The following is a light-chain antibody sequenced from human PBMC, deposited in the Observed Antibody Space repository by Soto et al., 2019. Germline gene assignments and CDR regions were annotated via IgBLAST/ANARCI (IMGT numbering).Light chain of an antibody. Sequence: EIVLTQSPATLSLSPGERATLSCRASQSVSRYLAWYQQKPGQAPRLLIYDASNRATGIPARFSGSGSETDFTLTISSLETEDFAVYYCQQRSDWPSTFGGGTKVQIK. CDR3: QQRSDWPST. CDR1: QSVSRY. J-gene: IGKJ4*01. V-gene: IGKV3-11*01. CDR2: DAS.